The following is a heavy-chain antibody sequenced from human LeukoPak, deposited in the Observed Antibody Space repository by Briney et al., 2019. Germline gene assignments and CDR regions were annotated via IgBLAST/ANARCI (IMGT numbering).Heavy chain of an antibody. CDR3: ASSSGSPGEAAFDI. J-gene: IGHJ3*02. CDR2: ISAYNGNT. CDR1: GYTFTSYG. D-gene: IGHD1-26*01. V-gene: IGHV1-18*01. Sequence: ASVKVSCKASGYTFTSYGISWVRQAPGQGLEWMGWISAYNGNTNYAQKLQGRVTMTTDTSTSTAYMELRSLRSDDTAVYYCASSSGSPGEAAFDIWGQGTMVTVSS.